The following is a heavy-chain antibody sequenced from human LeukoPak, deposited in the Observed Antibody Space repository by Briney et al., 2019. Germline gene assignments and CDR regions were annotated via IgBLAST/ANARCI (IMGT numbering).Heavy chain of an antibody. CDR2: ISPSGGST. V-gene: IGHV1-8*03. CDR1: GYTFTSYG. CDR3: ARYYYYYMDV. J-gene: IGHJ6*03. Sequence: ASVKVSCKASGYTFTSYGISWVRQAPGQGLEWMGIISPSGGSTSYAQKFQGRVTITRNTSISTAYMELSSLRSGDTAVYYCARYYYYYMDVWGKGTTVTVSS.